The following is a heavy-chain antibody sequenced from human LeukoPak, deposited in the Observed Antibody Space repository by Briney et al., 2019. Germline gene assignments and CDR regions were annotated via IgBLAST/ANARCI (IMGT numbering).Heavy chain of an antibody. J-gene: IGHJ4*02. V-gene: IGHV1-69*13. CDR2: IIPIFGTA. CDR1: GDTFSSYA. D-gene: IGHD1-26*01. Sequence: ASVKVSCKASGDTFSSYAISWVRQAPGQGLEWMGGIIPIFGTANYAQKFQGRVTITADESTSTAYMELSSLRSEDTAVYYCARSVGGATPLDYWGQGTLVTVSS. CDR3: ARSVGGATPLDY.